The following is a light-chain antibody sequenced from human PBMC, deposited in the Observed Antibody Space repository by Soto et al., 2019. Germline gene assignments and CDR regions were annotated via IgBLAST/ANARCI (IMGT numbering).Light chain of an antibody. J-gene: IGKJ5*01. Sequence: DIQLTQSPSFLSASVGDRVTITCRASQGISSHLAWYQQQPGKAPKLLIYVASTLQSGVPSRFSGSGSGTEFTLRISGLQPEDFASYYCQQLNSHPITFGQGTRLEIK. CDR1: QGISSH. V-gene: IGKV1-9*01. CDR3: QQLNSHPIT. CDR2: VAS.